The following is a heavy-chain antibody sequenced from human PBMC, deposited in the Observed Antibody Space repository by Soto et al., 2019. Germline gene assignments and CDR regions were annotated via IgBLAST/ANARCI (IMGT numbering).Heavy chain of an antibody. Sequence: PSETLSLTCSVSDDSINSDKYYWGWIRHPPGKGLEWIGSIYYRGNAYYNPSLQTRVTISLDKSRSQFSLKLNSVPAADSAVYFCARLEGXATISYYFDFWGPGALVTVSS. J-gene: IGHJ4*02. D-gene: IGHD3-3*01. CDR3: ARLEGXATISYYFDF. V-gene: IGHV4-39*01. CDR1: DDSINSDKYY. CDR2: IYYRGNA.